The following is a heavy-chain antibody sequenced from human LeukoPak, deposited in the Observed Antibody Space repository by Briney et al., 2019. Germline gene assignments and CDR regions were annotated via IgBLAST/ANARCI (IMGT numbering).Heavy chain of an antibody. Sequence: KPGGSLRLSCAASGFTFSSYSMNWVRQAPGEGLEWVSSISSSSSYIYYADSVKGRFTISRDNAKNSLYLQMNSLRAEDTAVYYCARDRKIPEYYYDSSGPRGWFDPWGQGTLVTVSS. V-gene: IGHV3-21*01. J-gene: IGHJ5*02. D-gene: IGHD3-22*01. CDR1: GFTFSSYS. CDR2: ISSSSSYI. CDR3: ARDRKIPEYYYDSSGPRGWFDP.